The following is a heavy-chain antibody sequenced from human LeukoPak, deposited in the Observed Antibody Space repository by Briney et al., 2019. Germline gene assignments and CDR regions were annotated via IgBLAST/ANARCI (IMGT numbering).Heavy chain of an antibody. Sequence: PSETLSLTCTVSGGSIGSYYWNWIRQPPGKGLVWIGYFYNSGTTNHNPSLKSRVTISVDTSKNKFSLKLSSVTAADTAVYYCARMYGAGGFDIWGQGTMVTVSS. CDR2: FYNSGTT. D-gene: IGHD3-10*01. V-gene: IGHV4-59*08. J-gene: IGHJ3*02. CDR3: ARMYGAGGFDI. CDR1: GGSIGSYY.